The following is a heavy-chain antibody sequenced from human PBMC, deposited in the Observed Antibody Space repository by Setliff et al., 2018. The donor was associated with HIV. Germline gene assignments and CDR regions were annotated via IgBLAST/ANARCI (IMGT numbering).Heavy chain of an antibody. Sequence: PSETLSLTCSVSGVSITTDGYYWSWIRHYPGKGLEWIGYMYHSGSTYYNASLASRLTMSLDPSKNQFSLKLNSMTAADTAMYYCAGGRYFRDIRDSRFDFWGQGMLVTVSS. CDR1: GVSITTDGYY. J-gene: IGHJ4*02. V-gene: IGHV4-31*03. D-gene: IGHD3-9*01. CDR3: AGGRYFRDIRDSRFDF. CDR2: MYHSGST.